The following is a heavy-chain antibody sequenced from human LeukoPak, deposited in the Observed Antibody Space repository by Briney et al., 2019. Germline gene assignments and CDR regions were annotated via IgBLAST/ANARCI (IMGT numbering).Heavy chain of an antibody. J-gene: IGHJ4*02. D-gene: IGHD3-10*02. V-gene: IGHV3-7*01. CDR3: AREMVFGEP. Sequence: PGGSLRLSCAASGFSFSTYWMSWVRQAPGKGLEWVANIKQDGSEKYYVDSAKGRFTISRDNAKNSLFLQMNRLRAEDTAVYYCAREMVFGEPWGQGTLVTVSS. CDR1: GFSFSTYW. CDR2: IKQDGSEK.